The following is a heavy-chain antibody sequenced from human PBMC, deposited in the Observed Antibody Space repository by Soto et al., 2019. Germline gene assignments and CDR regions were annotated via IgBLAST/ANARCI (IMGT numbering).Heavy chain of an antibody. CDR2: IYWDDDK. D-gene: IGHD2-15*01. CDR3: AYLPCSGGSCDWFSFSGMDV. Sequence: QITLKESGPTLVKPTQTLTLTCTFSGFSLSTSGVGVAWIRQPPGKALEWLALIYWDDDKRYRPSLESRLTITKDTSKHPVVLTMTNMDSVDTATYYCAYLPCSGGSCDWFSFSGMDVWGQWTTVTVSS. V-gene: IGHV2-5*02. J-gene: IGHJ6*02. CDR1: GFSLSTSGVG.